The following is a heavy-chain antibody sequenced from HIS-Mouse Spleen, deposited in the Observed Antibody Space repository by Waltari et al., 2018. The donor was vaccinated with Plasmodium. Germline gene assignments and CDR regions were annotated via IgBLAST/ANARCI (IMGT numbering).Heavy chain of an antibody. CDR1: GGSISSRSYY. Sequence: QLQLQESGPGLVKPSETLSLTCTVSGGSISSRSYYWGWLRQPPGKGLVWIGSIYYSGSTYYNPSLKSRVTISVDTSKNQFSLKLSSVTAADTAVYYCARDRITGTSYFDYWGQGTLVTVSS. CDR3: ARDRITGTSYFDY. J-gene: IGHJ4*02. D-gene: IGHD1-7*01. CDR2: IYYSGST. V-gene: IGHV4-39*07.